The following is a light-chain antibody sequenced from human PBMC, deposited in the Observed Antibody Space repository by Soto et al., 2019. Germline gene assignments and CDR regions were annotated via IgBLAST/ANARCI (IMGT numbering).Light chain of an antibody. CDR1: QSVSSNY. CDR3: QQFGDSLT. V-gene: IGKV3-20*01. Sequence: EIVLTQSPGTLALSPGERATLSCRASQSVSSNYVAWYQQQRGQAPRLLIYGASSRATGIPDRFRGRWSGTDFTLTLTRLEPADFAWYHCQQFGDSLTFGGGTMVEIK. J-gene: IGKJ4*01. CDR2: GAS.